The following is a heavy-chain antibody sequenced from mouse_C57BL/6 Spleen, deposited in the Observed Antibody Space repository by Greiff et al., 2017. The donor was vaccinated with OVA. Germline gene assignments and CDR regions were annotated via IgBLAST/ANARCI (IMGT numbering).Heavy chain of an antibody. CDR3: ARYHYDASPYAIDY. D-gene: IGHD2-3*01. CDR2: IYPGSGST. J-gene: IGHJ4*01. V-gene: IGHV1-55*01. Sequence: QVQLQQPGAELVKPGASVKMSCKASGYTFTSYWITWVKQRPGQGLEWIGDIYPGSGSTNYNEKFKSKATLTVDTSSSTAYMQLSSLTSEDSAVYYCARYHYDASPYAIDYWGQGTSVTVSS. CDR1: GYTFTSYW.